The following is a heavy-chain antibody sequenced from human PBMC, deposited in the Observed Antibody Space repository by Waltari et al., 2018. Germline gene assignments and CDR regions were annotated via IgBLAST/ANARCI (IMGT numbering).Heavy chain of an antibody. Sequence: QVQLVQSGAEVKKPGASVKVSCKAAGYTFTSYAMHWVRQAPGQRLEWMGWINAGNGNTKYSQKFQGRVTITRDTSASTAYMELSSLRSEDTAVYYCARSVTNAYYFDYWGQGTLVTVSS. CDR1: GYTFTSYA. CDR2: INAGNGNT. CDR3: ARSVTNAYYFDY. J-gene: IGHJ4*02. D-gene: IGHD4-17*01. V-gene: IGHV1-3*01.